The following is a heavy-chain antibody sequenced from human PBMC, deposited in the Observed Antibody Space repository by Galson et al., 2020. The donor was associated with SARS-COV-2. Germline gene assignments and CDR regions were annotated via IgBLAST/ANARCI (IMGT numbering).Heavy chain of an antibody. CDR1: GFTFSSYA. CDR3: VKEVTTIFGVVTTIHYWYFDL. D-gene: IGHD3-3*01. V-gene: IGHV3-64D*09. J-gene: IGHJ2*01. Sequence: GGSLRLSCSASGFTFSSYAMHWVRQAPGKGLEYVSAISSNGGSTYYADSVKGRFTISRDNSKNTLYLQMSSLRAEDTAVYYCVKEVTTIFGVVTTIHYWYFDLWGRGTLVTVSS. CDR2: ISSNGGST.